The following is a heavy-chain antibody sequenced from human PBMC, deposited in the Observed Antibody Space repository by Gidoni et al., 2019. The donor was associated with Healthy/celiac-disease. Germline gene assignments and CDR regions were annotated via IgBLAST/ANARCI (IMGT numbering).Heavy chain of an antibody. D-gene: IGHD4-17*01. CDR2: IYYSGST. V-gene: IGHV4-59*08. CDR1: GGSISSYY. CDR3: ARNPTVNKYWDFDL. Sequence: QVQLQESGPGLVKPSETLSLTCPVSGGSISSYYWSWIRQPPGKGLEWIGYIYYSGSTNYNPSLKSRVTISVDTSKNQCALELSSGTAADTAVYYCARNPTVNKYWDFDLWGRGTLVTVSS. J-gene: IGHJ2*01.